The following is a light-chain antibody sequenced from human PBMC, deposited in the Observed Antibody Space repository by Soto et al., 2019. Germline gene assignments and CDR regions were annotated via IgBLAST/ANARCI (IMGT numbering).Light chain of an antibody. CDR3: QQYNSYPPLT. CDR2: AAS. J-gene: IGKJ4*01. V-gene: IGKV1-16*02. CDR1: QGIRNY. Sequence: DIPMTQSPSSLSASVGDRVTITCRSSQGIRNYLAWVPQKPGKAPKSLIYAASSLQSGGPSKCIGSGSWTDFTLTISSRQPEDFATYYCQQYNSYPPLTFGGGTKVEIK.